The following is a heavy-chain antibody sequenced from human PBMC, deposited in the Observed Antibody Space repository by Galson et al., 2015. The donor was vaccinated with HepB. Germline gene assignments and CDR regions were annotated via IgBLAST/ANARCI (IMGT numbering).Heavy chain of an antibody. CDR2: ISGSGGST. CDR3: AKDGGGSGWYFEYFQH. CDR1: GFTFSSYA. J-gene: IGHJ1*01. V-gene: IGHV3-23*01. D-gene: IGHD6-19*01. Sequence: SLRLSCAASGFTFSSYAMSWVRQAPGKGLEWVSAISGSGGSTYYADSVKGRFTISRDNSKNTLYLQMNSLRAEDTAVYYCAKDGGGSGWYFEYFQHWGQGTLVTVSS.